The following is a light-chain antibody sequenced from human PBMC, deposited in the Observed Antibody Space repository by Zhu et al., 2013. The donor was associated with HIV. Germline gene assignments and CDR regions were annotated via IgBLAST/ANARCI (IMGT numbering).Light chain of an antibody. Sequence: DIQMTQSPSSLSASVGDRVTITCRASQSISSYLNWYEQKPGQAPKLLIYAASSLQSGVPSRFSGRGSGTDFTLTISRLQPEDFATYFCQQSYSTPWTFGQGSKVEIK. V-gene: IGKV1-39*01. CDR3: QQSYSTPWT. CDR1: QSISSY. CDR2: AAS. J-gene: IGKJ1*01.